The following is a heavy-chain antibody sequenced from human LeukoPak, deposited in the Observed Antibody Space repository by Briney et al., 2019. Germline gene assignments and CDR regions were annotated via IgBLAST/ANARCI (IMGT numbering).Heavy chain of an antibody. CDR3: ARGRGPFDP. Sequence: SETLSLTCAVYGGSFSGYYWSWIRHPPGKGLEWIGEINHSGSTNYNPSLKSQVTISVDTSKNQFSLKLSSVTAADTAVYYCARGRGPFDPWGQGTLVTVSS. V-gene: IGHV4-34*01. CDR1: GGSFSGYY. J-gene: IGHJ5*02. D-gene: IGHD3-10*01. CDR2: INHSGST.